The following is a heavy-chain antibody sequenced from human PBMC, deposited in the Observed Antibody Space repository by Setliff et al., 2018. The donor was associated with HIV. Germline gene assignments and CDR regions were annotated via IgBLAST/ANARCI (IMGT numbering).Heavy chain of an antibody. CDR1: SDSIRYDGHY. J-gene: IGHJ4*02. CDR3: ARGTGAEKGFYFDY. CDR2: IYTTGTT. V-gene: IGHV4-31*03. Sequence: SETLSLTCNVSSDSIRYDGHYWTWIRQSPGKVLEYIGYIYTTGTTDRSPSLKSRVSISIDNSRKRFSLRLNSVTAADTAVYYCARGTGAEKGFYFDYWGKGPLVTVSS.